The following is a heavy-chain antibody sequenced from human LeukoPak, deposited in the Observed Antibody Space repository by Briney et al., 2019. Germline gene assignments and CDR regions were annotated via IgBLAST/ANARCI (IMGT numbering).Heavy chain of an antibody. CDR1: GFTFSSYS. CDR2: ISSSSSYI. V-gene: IGHV3-21*01. J-gene: IGHJ4*02. D-gene: IGHD3-3*01. CDR3: VSFGVVPIAPDY. Sequence: RPGGSLRLSCAASGFTFSSYSMNWVRQAPGKGLEWVSSISSSSSYIYYADSVKGRFTISRDNAKNSLYLQMNSLRAEDTAVYYCVSFGVVPIAPDYWGQGTLVTVSS.